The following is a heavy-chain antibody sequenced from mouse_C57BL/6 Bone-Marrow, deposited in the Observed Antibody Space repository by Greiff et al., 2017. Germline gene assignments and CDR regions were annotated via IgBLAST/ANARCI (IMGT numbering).Heavy chain of an antibody. CDR1: GYTFTSYW. D-gene: IGHD2-4*01. Sequence: QVQLQQSGAELVMPGASVKLSCKASGYTFTSYWMHWVQQRPGQGLEGIGEIDPSDSYTNYNQKFKGKSPLTVDKSYSTAYMQLSSLTSEDAAVDYCARSGDYDVRDYAMDYWGQGTSVTVSS. CDR2: IDPSDSYT. V-gene: IGHV1-69*01. CDR3: ARSGDYDVRDYAMDY. J-gene: IGHJ4*01.